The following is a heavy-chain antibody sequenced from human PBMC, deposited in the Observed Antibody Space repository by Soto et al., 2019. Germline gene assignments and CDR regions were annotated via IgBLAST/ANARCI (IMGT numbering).Heavy chain of an antibody. CDR1: GFTFSNAW. D-gene: IGHD3-10*01. CDR2: IKSKTDGGTT. CDR3: TTYGSGSYYFYYGMDV. Sequence: ESGGGLVKPGGSLRLSCAASGFTFSNAWMSWVRQAPGKGLEWVGRIKSKTDGGTTDYAAPVKGRFTISRDDSKNTLYLQMNSLKTEDTAVYYCTTYGSGSYYFYYGMDVWGQGTTVTVSS. J-gene: IGHJ6*02. V-gene: IGHV3-15*01.